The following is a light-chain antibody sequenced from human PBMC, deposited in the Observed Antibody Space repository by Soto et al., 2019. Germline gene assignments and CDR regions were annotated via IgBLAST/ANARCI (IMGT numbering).Light chain of an antibody. J-gene: IGLJ1*01. V-gene: IGLV2-14*01. Sequence: QSALTQPASVSGSPGQSITISCTGTTSDIGDYNYVSWYQQHPGKAPKLMIYEVSNRPSGVSNRFSGSKSGNTASLTISGLQAEDEADYYCSSYTRRTTLVVFGTGTKLTVL. CDR3: SSYTRRTTLVV. CDR2: EVS. CDR1: TSDIGDYNY.